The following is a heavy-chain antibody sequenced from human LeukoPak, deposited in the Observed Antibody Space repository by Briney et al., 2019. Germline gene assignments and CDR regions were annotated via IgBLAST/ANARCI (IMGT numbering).Heavy chain of an antibody. CDR3: AREAAFPYAFDI. J-gene: IGHJ3*02. V-gene: IGHV1-8*01. CDR1: GYTFTNYD. D-gene: IGHD6-25*01. CDR2: MNSKSGDT. Sequence: ASVKVSCKASGYTFTNYDINWVRQATGQGLEWMGWMNSKSGDTGYAQRFQGRVTITADESTSTAYMELSSLRSEDTAVYYCAREAAFPYAFDIWGQGTMVTVSS.